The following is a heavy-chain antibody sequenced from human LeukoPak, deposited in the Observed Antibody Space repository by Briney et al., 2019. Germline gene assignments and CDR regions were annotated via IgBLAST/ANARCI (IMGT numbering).Heavy chain of an antibody. Sequence: GGSLKLSCKGSGYSFTSYWIGWVRPRPGKGLEWMEIIYPGDYDTSYSPSVQGQVTISADKSISPAYMELSRLRSDDTAVYYCARGGALAYCSCGSCYPEYNWFDTWGQGNLVTVSS. CDR3: ARGGALAYCSCGSCYPEYNWFDT. D-gene: IGHD2-15*01. CDR2: IYPGDYDT. J-gene: IGHJ5*02. CDR1: GYSFTSYW. V-gene: IGHV5-51*01.